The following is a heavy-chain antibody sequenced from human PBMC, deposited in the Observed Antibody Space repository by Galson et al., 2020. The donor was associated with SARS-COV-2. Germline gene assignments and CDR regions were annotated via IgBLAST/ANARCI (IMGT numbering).Heavy chain of an antibody. Sequence: NSGGSLRLPCAASGYPFSHYSMNWVRLAPGKGLEWVSYISTRSSYTYYVDSVKGRYSISRDNPRNSLHLQMNSLRGEDPAVYYCARDEGVRGYNDGRLDYGMNGWGQGTTVTVSS. CDR2: ISTRSSYT. V-gene: IGHV3-21*01. J-gene: IGHJ6*02. D-gene: IGHD5-18*01. CDR3: ARDEGVRGYNDGRLDYGMNG. CDR1: GYPFSHYS.